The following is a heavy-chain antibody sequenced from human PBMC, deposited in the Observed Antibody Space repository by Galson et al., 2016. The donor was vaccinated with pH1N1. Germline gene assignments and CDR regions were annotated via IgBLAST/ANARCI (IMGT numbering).Heavy chain of an antibody. Sequence: TLSLTCTVSGGSISSGSYYWSWIRQPAGKGLEWIGYIYTSGSTNYNPSLKSRVTISVDTSKNQFSLKLNSVTAADTAVYYCGKAPYGDYVKWFDPWGQGTLVTVSS. J-gene: IGHJ5*02. D-gene: IGHD4-17*01. CDR2: IYTSGST. V-gene: IGHV4-61*09. CDR1: GGSISSGSYY. CDR3: GKAPYGDYVKWFDP.